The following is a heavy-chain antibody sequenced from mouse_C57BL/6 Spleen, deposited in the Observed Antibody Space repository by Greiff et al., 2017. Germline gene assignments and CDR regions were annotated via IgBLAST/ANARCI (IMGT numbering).Heavy chain of an antibody. CDR1: GYTFTDYN. Sequence: EVQLQQSGPELVKPGASVKIPCKASGYTFTDYNMDWVKQSHGKSLEWIGDINPNNGGTIYNQKFKGKATLTVDKSSSTAYMELRSLTSEDTAVYYCARTRDGYVYFDVWGTGTTVTVSS. CDR3: ARTRDGYVYFDV. CDR2: INPNNGGT. V-gene: IGHV1-18*01. J-gene: IGHJ1*03. D-gene: IGHD2-2*01.